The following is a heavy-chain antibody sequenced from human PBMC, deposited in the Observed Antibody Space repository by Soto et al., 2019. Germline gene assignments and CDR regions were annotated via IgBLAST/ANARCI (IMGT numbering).Heavy chain of an antibody. Sequence: QVQLQQWGAGLLKPSETLSLTCAVYGGSFSGYYWSWIRQPPGKGLEWIGEINHSGSTNYNPSLKSRVTISVDTSTNQFSLKLSSVTAADTAVYYCARFGILGYCSSTSCYANRGYYYGMDVWGQGTTVTVSS. V-gene: IGHV4-34*01. CDR2: INHSGST. CDR3: ARFGILGYCSSTSCYANRGYYYGMDV. D-gene: IGHD2-2*01. J-gene: IGHJ6*02. CDR1: GGSFSGYY.